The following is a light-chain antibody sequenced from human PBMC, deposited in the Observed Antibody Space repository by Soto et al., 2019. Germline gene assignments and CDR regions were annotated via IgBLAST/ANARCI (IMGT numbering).Light chain of an antibody. CDR2: KAS. J-gene: IGKJ1*01. V-gene: IGKV1-5*03. CDR3: LQYSTYWT. CDR1: QSISSW. Sequence: DIPMTQSPSTLYASVGDRVIITCRASQSISSWLAWYQQKPGTAPKLLIYKASTLESGVTSRFSGSGSGTEFTLTISSLQPDDFATYYCLQYSTYWTFGQGTKVEIK.